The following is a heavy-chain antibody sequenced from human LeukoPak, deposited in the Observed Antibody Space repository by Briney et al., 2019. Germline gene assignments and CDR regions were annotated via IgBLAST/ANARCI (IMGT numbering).Heavy chain of an antibody. CDR3: AREESDAFDI. J-gene: IGHJ3*02. CDR2: IYYSGST. V-gene: IGHV4-59*12. CDR1: GGSISSYY. Sequence: SETLSLTCTVSGGSISSYYWSRIRQPPGKGLEWIGYIYYSGSTNYNPSLKSRVTISVDTSKNQFSLKLSSVTAADTAVYYCAREESDAFDIWGQGTMVTVSS. D-gene: IGHD3-10*01.